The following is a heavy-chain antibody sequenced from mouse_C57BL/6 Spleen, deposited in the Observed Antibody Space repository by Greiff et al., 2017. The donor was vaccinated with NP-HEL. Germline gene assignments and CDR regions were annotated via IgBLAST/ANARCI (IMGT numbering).Heavy chain of an antibody. Sequence: QVQLQQPGAELVMPGASVKLSCKASGYTFTSYWMHWVKQRPGQGLEWIGEIDPSDSYTNYNQKFKGKSTLTVDKSSSTAYMQLSSLTSEDSAVYYCARLGNSKDYWGQGTSVTVSS. J-gene: IGHJ4*01. V-gene: IGHV1-69*01. CDR3: ARLGNSKDY. CDR2: IDPSDSYT. D-gene: IGHD2-1*01. CDR1: GYTFTSYW.